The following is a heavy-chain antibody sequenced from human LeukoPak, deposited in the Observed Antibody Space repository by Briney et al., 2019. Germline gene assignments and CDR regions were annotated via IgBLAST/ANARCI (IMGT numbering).Heavy chain of an antibody. Sequence: ASVKVSCKVSGYALSESSMHWVRRARSPRLGWMGGFDPEDDERVYAQMLQGRVTMTEDTSTDTAYMELSSLRSEDTAVYFCATGRPGNHLDYWGQGTVVTVSS. D-gene: IGHD1-1*01. CDR2: FDPEDDER. J-gene: IGHJ4*02. V-gene: IGHV1-24*01. CDR3: ATGRPGNHLDY. CDR1: GYALSESS.